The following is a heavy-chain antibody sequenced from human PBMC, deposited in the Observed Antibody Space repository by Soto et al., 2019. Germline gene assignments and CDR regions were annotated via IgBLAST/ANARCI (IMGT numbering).Heavy chain of an antibody. D-gene: IGHD3-16*01. CDR2: ISLYSDGT. J-gene: IGHJ4*02. CDR1: GYTFSNYG. CDR3: VRVAFNNNYDFDS. V-gene: IGHV1-2*02. Sequence: QVQLVQSGGEVKRPGASVKVSCKTSGYTFSNYGITWVRQAPGQPLEWLGWISLYSDGTGYAQSFQDRVTMTRDMAITTAYMELTRLRSDDTAVYYCVRVAFNNNYDFDSWGQGTLITVSS.